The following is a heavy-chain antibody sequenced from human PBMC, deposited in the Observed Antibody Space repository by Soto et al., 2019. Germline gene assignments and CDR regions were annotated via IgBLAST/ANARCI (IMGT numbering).Heavy chain of an antibody. CDR1: GFTFNSYG. CDR2: ISYDGSKK. D-gene: IGHD3-16*01. J-gene: IGHJ6*02. Sequence: PGGSLRLSCAASGFTFNSYGMHWVRQAPGKGLEWVAVISYDGSKKYYAESVKGRFTISRDKSKNTLYLQMNSLRAEDTAVYYCARDARWLQLGEMDVWGQGTTVTVSS. CDR3: ARDARWLQLGEMDV. V-gene: IGHV3-30*03.